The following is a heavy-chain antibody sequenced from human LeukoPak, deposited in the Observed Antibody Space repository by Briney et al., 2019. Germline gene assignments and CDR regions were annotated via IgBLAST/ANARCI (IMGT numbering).Heavy chain of an antibody. V-gene: IGHV1-2*02. Sequence: ASVKISCKASGYTFTGYYMHWVRQAPGQGLEWMAWIDPKSGATNYAQRFQGRVTMTRDTSISTAYMELNRLRSDDAAVYYCARERRGIDRAFDIWGQGTMVTVSS. J-gene: IGHJ3*02. D-gene: IGHD2/OR15-2a*01. CDR1: GYTFTGYY. CDR2: IDPKSGAT. CDR3: ARERRGIDRAFDI.